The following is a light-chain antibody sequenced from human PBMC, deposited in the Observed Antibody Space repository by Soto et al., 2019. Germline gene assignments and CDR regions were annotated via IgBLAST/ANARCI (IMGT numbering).Light chain of an antibody. V-gene: IGKV3-20*01. J-gene: IGKJ5*01. CDR2: GTS. CDR3: QQYGNSPIT. CDR1: ERIYSAY. Sequence: VVFTHSXGTVSLXXXXGXALXXXASERIYSAYLGWYQQKPGQAPRLLIYGTSSRATGIPDRFSGSGSGTDFTLTISRLEPEDFAVYYCQQYGNSPITFGQGTRLEI.